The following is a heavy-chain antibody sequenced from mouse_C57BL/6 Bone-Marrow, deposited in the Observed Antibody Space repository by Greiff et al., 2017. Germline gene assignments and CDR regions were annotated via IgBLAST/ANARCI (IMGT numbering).Heavy chain of an antibody. D-gene: IGHD2-3*01. CDR1: GFTFSSYG. Sequence: EVQLVESGGDLVKPGGSLKLSCAASGFTFSSYGMSWVRQTPDKRLEWVATISSGGSYTYYPDSVKGRFTISRDNAKNTLYLQMSSLKSEDTAMYYCARHYDYWGQGTLVTVSA. CDR2: ISSGGSYT. V-gene: IGHV5-6*01. CDR3: ARHYDY. J-gene: IGHJ3*01.